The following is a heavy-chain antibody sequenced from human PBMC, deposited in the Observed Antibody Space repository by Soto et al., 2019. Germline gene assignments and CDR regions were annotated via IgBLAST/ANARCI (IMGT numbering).Heavy chain of an antibody. J-gene: IGHJ4*02. CDR2: ISGDAGST. CDR1: GFTFSDYA. CDR3: AKVLLAYCGGDCYTNFDY. D-gene: IGHD2-21*02. V-gene: IGHV3-23*01. Sequence: GGSLRLSCVASGFTFSDYAMSWVRQAPGKGLEWVSIISGDAGSTKYADSVKGRFTISRDNSKNTLYLQMNSLRAEDTAVYYCAKVLLAYCGGDCYTNFDYWGQGALVTVSS.